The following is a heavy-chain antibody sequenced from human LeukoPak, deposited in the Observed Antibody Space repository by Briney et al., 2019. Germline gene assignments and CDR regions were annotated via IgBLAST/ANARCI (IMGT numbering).Heavy chain of an antibody. CDR3: ARGGYYYDSSGFPYYYGMDV. CDR2: INSDGSST. D-gene: IGHD3-22*01. Sequence: PGGSLRLSCAASGFTFSSYWMHWVRQAPGKGLVWVSRINSDGSSTSYAGSVKGRFTISRDNAKNTLYLQMNSLRAEDTAVYYCARGGYYYDSSGFPYYYGMDVWGQGTTVTVSS. CDR1: GFTFSSYW. J-gene: IGHJ6*02. V-gene: IGHV3-74*01.